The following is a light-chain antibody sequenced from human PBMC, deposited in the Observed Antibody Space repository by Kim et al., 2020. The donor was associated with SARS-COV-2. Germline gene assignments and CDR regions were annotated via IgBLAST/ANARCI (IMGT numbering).Light chain of an antibody. J-gene: IGKJ1*01. CDR1: GSVRSH. CDR3: QQYHNWPPWT. Sequence: FPWERAPPPRKAHGSVRSHLGRYPQKPGQAPRVLIGGASHRAGGYPAKFSGSGSGTEFTLTISSLQSEDSAVYYCQQYHNWPPWTFGQGTKVDIK. V-gene: IGKV3-15*01. CDR2: GAS.